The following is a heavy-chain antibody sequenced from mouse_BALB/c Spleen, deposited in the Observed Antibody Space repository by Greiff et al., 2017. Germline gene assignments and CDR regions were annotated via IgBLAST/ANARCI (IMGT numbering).Heavy chain of an antibody. CDR3: ARSWFAY. J-gene: IGHJ3*01. V-gene: IGHV1S81*02. CDR1: GYTFTSYW. CDR2: INPSNGRT. Sequence: VKLQQPGAELVKPGASVKLSCKASGYTFTSYWMHWVKQRPGQGLEWIGEINPSNGRTNYNEKFKSKATLTVDKSSSTAYMQLSSLTSEDSAVYYCARSWFAYWGQGTLVTVSA.